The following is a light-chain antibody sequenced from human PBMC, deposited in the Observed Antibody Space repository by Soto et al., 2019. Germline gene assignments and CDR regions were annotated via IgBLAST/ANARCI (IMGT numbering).Light chain of an antibody. J-gene: IGKJ5*01. CDR2: GAS. V-gene: IGKV3-20*01. Sequence: EIVLTQSPGTLSLSPGERATLSCRASQSVSSSYLAWYQQKPGQAPRLLIYGASSRATGIPDRFSGSGSGTDFTLTISRLEPEEFAVYYCQQYGSSPPVNFGQGTRLEIK. CDR1: QSVSSSY. CDR3: QQYGSSPPVN.